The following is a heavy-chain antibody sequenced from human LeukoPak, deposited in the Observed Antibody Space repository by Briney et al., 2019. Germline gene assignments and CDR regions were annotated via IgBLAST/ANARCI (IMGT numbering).Heavy chain of an antibody. CDR3: ARDLEAVAGYFDY. V-gene: IGHV3-11*06. CDR1: GFTFNDYY. J-gene: IGHJ4*02. D-gene: IGHD6-19*01. Sequence: GGSLRLSCAASGFTFNDYYMSWIRQAPGKGLEWVSYISSSSSYTNYADSVRGRFTISRDNGKNSLYLQMNSLRAEDTAVYYCARDLEAVAGYFDYWGQGTLVTVSS. CDR2: ISSSSSYT.